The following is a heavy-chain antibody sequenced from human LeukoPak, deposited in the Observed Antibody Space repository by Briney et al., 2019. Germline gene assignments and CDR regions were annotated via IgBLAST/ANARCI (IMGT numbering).Heavy chain of an antibody. CDR3: ARSGYNSGWAFDF. V-gene: IGHV1-2*02. J-gene: IGHJ4*02. Sequence: ASVKVSCKASGYTFIDYYMHWVRQAPGQGLEWIGWINPNGGATDYAQNFQGRVTLTRDTSISTAYMELSGLRSDDTAVYYCARSGYNSGWAFDFWGQGTLVTVSS. CDR1: GYTFIDYY. CDR2: INPNGGAT. D-gene: IGHD6-19*01.